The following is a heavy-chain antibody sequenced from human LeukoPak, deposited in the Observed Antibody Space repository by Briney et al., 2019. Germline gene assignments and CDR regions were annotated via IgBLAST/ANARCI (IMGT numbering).Heavy chain of an antibody. CDR1: GFTFSDYY. J-gene: IGHJ6*03. Sequence: PGGSLRLSCAASGFTFSDYYMSWIRQAPGKGLEWVSAISGSGGSTYYADSVKGRFTISRDNAKNSLYLQMNSLRVEDTAIYYCARDPYNGAYSEGYYYYYMDVWGKGTTVTVSS. V-gene: IGHV3-11*04. D-gene: IGHD1-1*01. CDR3: ARDPYNGAYSEGYYYYYMDV. CDR2: ISGSGGST.